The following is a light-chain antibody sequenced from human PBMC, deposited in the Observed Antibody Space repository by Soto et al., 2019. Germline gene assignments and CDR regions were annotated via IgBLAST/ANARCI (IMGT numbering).Light chain of an antibody. V-gene: IGKV1-39*01. CDR3: QQSYSTTWT. J-gene: IGKJ1*01. CDR1: QTIDHH. Sequence: DIQMTQSPSSLSASVGDRVTITCRASQTIDHHLNWYQHKPGRAPKLLMDAASRMQSGVPSRFSGSGTGTEFTLIINSLQPEDFVTYYCQQSYSTTWTFGQGTRVEVK. CDR2: AAS.